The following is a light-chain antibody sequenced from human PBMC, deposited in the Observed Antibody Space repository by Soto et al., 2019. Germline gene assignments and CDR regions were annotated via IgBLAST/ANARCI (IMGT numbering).Light chain of an antibody. CDR2: GAS. CDR1: QSLLHSNGYTS. V-gene: IGKV3-20*01. CDR3: QQYGNSPFT. J-gene: IGKJ5*01. Sequence: DIVMTQSPLSLPVTPGEPASISCRSSQSLLHSNGYTSLAWYQQKPGQAPRLLIYGASTRATGIPDRFSGSESGTDFTLTISRLEPEDFVVYYCQQYGNSPFTFGQGTRLEIK.